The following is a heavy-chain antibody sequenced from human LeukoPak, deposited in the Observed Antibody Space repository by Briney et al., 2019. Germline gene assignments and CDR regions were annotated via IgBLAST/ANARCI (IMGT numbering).Heavy chain of an antibody. V-gene: IGHV3-33*01. Sequence: PGGSLRLSCAASGFTFSSYGMHWVRQAPGKGLEWVAVISYDGSNKYYADSVKGRFTISRDNSKNTLYLQMNSLRAEDTAVYYCARDRWGAFDIWGQGTMVTVSS. CDR2: ISYDGSNK. J-gene: IGHJ3*02. CDR1: GFTFSSYG. CDR3: ARDRWGAFDI. D-gene: IGHD3-16*01.